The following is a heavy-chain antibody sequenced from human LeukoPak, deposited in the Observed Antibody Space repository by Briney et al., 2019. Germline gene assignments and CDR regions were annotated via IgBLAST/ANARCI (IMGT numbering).Heavy chain of an antibody. CDR2: IYPGDSDI. V-gene: IGHV5-51*01. CDR3: ARRVTGFGDT. D-gene: IGHD3-10*01. CDR1: GYTFTNYW. Sequence: PGESLKISCKAFGYTFTNYWIGWVRQMPGKGLDWMGIIYPGDSDIRYSPSFQGQVTISADKSISTAYLQWNSLRASDTAMYYCARRVTGFGDTWGQGTLVTVSS. J-gene: IGHJ4*02.